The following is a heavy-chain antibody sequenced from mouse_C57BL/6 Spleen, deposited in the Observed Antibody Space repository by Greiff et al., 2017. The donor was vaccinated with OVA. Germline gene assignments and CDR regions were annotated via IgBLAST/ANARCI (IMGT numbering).Heavy chain of an antibody. Sequence: QVHVKQSGAELARPGASVKLSCKASGYTFTSYGISWVKQRTGQGLEWIGEIYPRSGNTYSNEKFKGKAILTADKSSSTAYMELRRLTSEDSAVYYCTRWRLRRGPGAPYYAMDYWGQGTSVTVSS. V-gene: IGHV1-81*01. CDR3: TRWRLRRGPGAPYYAMDY. CDR2: IYPRSGNT. J-gene: IGHJ4*01. D-gene: IGHD2-2*01. CDR1: GYTFTSYG.